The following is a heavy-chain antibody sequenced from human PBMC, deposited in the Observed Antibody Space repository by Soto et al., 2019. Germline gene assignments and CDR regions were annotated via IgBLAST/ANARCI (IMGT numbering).Heavy chain of an antibody. CDR1: GFTVSSNY. V-gene: IGHV3-53*02. CDR3: ARGYDYVWGRGAFDI. Sequence: EVQLVETGGGLIQPGGSLRLSCAASGFTVSSNYMSWVRQAPGKGLEWVSVIYSGGSTYYADSVKGRFTISRDNSKNTVYLQMNSLRAEDTAVYYCARGYDYVWGRGAFDIWGQGTMVTVSS. D-gene: IGHD3-16*01. CDR2: IYSGGST. J-gene: IGHJ3*02.